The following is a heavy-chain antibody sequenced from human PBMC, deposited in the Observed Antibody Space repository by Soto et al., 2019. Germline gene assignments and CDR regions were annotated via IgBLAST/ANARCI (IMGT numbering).Heavy chain of an antibody. Sequence: GESLKISCKGSGYSFTSYWIGWVRQMPGKGLEWMGIIYPGDSDTRYSPSFQGQVTISADKSISTAYLQWSSLKASDTAMYYCARLPTYSRTGTRWGDYYGMDVWGQGTTVTVSS. CDR3: ARLPTYSRTGTRWGDYYGMDV. J-gene: IGHJ6*02. V-gene: IGHV5-51*01. CDR1: GYSFTSYW. D-gene: IGHD1-7*01. CDR2: IYPGDSDT.